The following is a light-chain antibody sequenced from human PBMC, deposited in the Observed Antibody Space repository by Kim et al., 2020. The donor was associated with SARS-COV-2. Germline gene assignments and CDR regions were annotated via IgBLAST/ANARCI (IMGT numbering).Light chain of an antibody. CDR3: QKYNGAPWT. J-gene: IGKJ1*01. CDR2: VVS. CDR1: QGISND. V-gene: IGKV1-27*01. Sequence: VSVGDRLSITCRASQGISNDLARYQQKPRKVPKLRLLVVSASQSGVPSRFSGSGSGTEFTLTISSLQPEDVATYYCQKYNGAPWTFGQGTKVDIK.